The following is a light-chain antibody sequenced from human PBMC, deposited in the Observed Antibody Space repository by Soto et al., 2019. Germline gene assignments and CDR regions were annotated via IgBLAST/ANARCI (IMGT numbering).Light chain of an antibody. J-gene: IGLJ1*01. Sequence: QSALTQPASVSGSPGQSITISCTGTSSDVGSYNLVSWYQQHPGKAPKFMIYEVSKRPSGVSNRFSGSKSGNTASLTISGLQAEDEADYYCCSYAGSSTSFGTGTKLTVL. CDR1: SSDVGSYNL. CDR3: CSYAGSSTS. CDR2: EVS. V-gene: IGLV2-23*02.